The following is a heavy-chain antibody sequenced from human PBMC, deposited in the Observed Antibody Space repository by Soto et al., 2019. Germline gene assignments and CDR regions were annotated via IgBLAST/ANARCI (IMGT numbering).Heavy chain of an antibody. CDR2: ISGSGGST. J-gene: IGHJ3*02. D-gene: IGHD1-7*01. CDR1: GFTFSSYA. CDR3: AKGNSWSPALVLDI. Sequence: GGSLRLSCAASGFTFSSYAMSWVRQAPGEGLEWVSGISGSGGSTSYADSVKGRFTISRDSSKNTLYLQMNSLRAEDTAVYYCAKGNSWSPALVLDIWGQGTMVTVSS. V-gene: IGHV3-23*01.